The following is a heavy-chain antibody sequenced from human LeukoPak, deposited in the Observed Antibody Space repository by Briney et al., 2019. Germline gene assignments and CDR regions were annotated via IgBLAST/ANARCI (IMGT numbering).Heavy chain of an antibody. V-gene: IGHV3-48*01. Sequence: PGGSLRLSCAASGFTFSSYSMNWVRQAPGKGLEWVSYISSSSSIIYYADSVKGRFTISRDNSKNTLYLQMDSLRAEDTAVYYFANDWVSSWYYYCYVDVCAKGTAVTVSS. D-gene: IGHD6-13*01. CDR2: ISSSSSII. J-gene: IGHJ6*03. CDR1: GFTFSSYS. CDR3: ANDWVSSWYYYCYVDV.